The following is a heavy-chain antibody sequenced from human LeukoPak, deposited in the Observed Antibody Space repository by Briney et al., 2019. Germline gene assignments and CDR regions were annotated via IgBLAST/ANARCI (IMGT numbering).Heavy chain of an antibody. Sequence: ASVKVSCKASGYTLSSYGINWVRQAPGQGLEWMGWVSGYNGNTNYAQKLQGRVTMTTDTSTSTAYMELRSLRSGDTAVYYCATAIVVVVASTAAFDIWGQGTMVTVSS. CDR1: GYTLSSYG. D-gene: IGHD2-15*01. J-gene: IGHJ3*02. V-gene: IGHV1-18*01. CDR2: VSGYNGNT. CDR3: ATAIVVVVASTAAFDI.